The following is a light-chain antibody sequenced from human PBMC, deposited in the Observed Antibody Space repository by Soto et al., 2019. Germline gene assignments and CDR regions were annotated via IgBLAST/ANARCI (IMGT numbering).Light chain of an antibody. J-gene: IGLJ2*01. V-gene: IGLV2-8*01. CDR1: KNDIGVYDF. Sequence: QSALTQPPSASGSPGQSVTISCTGTKNDIGVYDFVSWYQHHPGKAPRLIIYEVVQRPSGVPDRFSGSKSGNTASLTVSGLQAADEADYYCAAGDDSLRGVVFGGGTKLTVL. CDR3: AAGDDSLRGVV. CDR2: EVV.